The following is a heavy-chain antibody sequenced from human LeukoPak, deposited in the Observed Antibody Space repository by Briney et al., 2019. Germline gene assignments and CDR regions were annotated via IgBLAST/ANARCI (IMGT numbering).Heavy chain of an antibody. CDR3: ARGRSPAGIQGNWFDP. CDR1: GYTFTSYD. J-gene: IGHJ5*02. V-gene: IGHV1-8*01. Sequence: ASVKVSCKASGYTFTSYDINWVRQATGQGLEWMGWMNPNSGNTGYAQKFQGRVTMTRNTSMSTAYMELSSLRSEDTAVYYCARGRSPAGIQGNWFDPWGQGTLVTVSS. D-gene: IGHD2-2*02. CDR2: MNPNSGNT.